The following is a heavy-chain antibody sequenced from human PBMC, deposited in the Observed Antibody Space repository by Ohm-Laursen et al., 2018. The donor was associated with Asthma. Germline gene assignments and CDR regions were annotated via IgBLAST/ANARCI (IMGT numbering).Heavy chain of an antibody. V-gene: IGHV3-21*01. J-gene: IGHJ4*02. Sequence: SLRLSCAASGFTFSGDWMTWVRQIPGKGLEWVASISTASSFIYYADSVRGRFTTSRDNAKNSLYLQMNSLRDGDTAVYYCARENGKTDYFDYWGQGTLVTVSS. CDR2: ISTASSFI. D-gene: IGHD1/OR15-1a*01. CDR1: GFTFSGDW. CDR3: ARENGKTDYFDY.